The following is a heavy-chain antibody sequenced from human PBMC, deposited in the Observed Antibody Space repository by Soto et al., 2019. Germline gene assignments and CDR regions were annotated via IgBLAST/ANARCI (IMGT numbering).Heavy chain of an antibody. CDR2: IRSKANSYAT. CDR3: TRRSGSYYYYYGMDV. J-gene: IGHJ6*02. D-gene: IGHD1-26*01. V-gene: IGHV3-73*02. CDR1: GFTFSGSA. Sequence: EVQLVESGGGLVQPGGSLKLSCAASGFTFSGSAMHWVRQASGKGLEWVGRIRSKANSYATAYAASVKGRFTISRDDSKNTAYLQMNSLKTEDTAVYYRTRRSGSYYYYYGMDVWGQGTTVTVSS.